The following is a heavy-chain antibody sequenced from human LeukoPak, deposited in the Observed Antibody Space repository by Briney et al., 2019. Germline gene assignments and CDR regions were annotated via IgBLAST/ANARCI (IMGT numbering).Heavy chain of an antibody. CDR2: INPNSGDT. D-gene: IGHD2-2*02. CDR3: AQGYCSNTSCYIFDF. Sequence: ASVKVSCKASGYTFTGYYMHWVRQAPGQGLEWMGWINPNSGDTNYAQKFQGRVTMTRDTSISTAYMELSRLRSDDTAVYYCAQGYCSNTSCYIFDFWGQGTLVTVSS. CDR1: GYTFTGYY. J-gene: IGHJ4*02. V-gene: IGHV1-2*02.